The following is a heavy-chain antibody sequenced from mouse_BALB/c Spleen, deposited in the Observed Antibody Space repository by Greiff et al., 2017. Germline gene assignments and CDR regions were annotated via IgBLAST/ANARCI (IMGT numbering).Heavy chain of an antibody. V-gene: IGHV3-8*02. D-gene: IGHD2-10*02. CDR3: ARWGYGNYPWFAY. Sequence: ESGPSLVKPSQTLSLTCSVTGDSITSGYWNWIRKFPGNKLEYMGYISYSGSTYYNPSLKSRISITRDTSKNQYYLQLNSVTTEDTATYYCARWGYGNYPWFAYWGQGTLVTVSA. CDR2: ISYSGST. CDR1: GDSITSGY. J-gene: IGHJ3*01.